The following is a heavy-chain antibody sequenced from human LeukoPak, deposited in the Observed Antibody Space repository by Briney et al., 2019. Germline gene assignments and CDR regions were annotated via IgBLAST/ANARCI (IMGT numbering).Heavy chain of an antibody. D-gene: IGHD3-3*01. CDR2: IHYSGNT. Sequence: PSETLSLTCTVSGDSINSLDLWSWVRQPPGKGLEWIGGIHYSGNTYYNPSLKSRVTISVDTSKNQFSLKLSSVTAADTAVYYCARLGAGPTYYDFWSGYSSFYFDYWGQGTLVTVSS. J-gene: IGHJ4*02. CDR1: GDSINSLDL. CDR3: ARLGAGPTYYDFWSGYSSFYFDY. V-gene: IGHV4-39*01.